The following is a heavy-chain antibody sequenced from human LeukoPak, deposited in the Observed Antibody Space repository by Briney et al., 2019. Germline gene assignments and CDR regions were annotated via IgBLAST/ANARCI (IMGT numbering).Heavy chain of an antibody. CDR3: AASGYLNKKDY. CDR2: IIPIFGTA. J-gene: IGHJ4*02. V-gene: IGHV1-69*05. CDR1: GGTFSSYA. D-gene: IGHD5-12*01. Sequence: SVKVSCKASGGTFSSYAISWARQAPGQGLEWMGGIIPIFGTANYAQKFQGRVTITTDESTSTAYMELSSLRSEDTAVYYCAASGYLNKKDYWGQGTLVTVSS.